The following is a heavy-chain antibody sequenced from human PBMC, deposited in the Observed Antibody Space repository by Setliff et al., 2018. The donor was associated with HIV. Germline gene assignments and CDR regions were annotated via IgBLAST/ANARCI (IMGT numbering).Heavy chain of an antibody. V-gene: IGHV4-34*01. D-gene: IGHD1-26*01. CDR3: ARGVSCDYSFSCYFDY. J-gene: IGHJ4*03. Sequence: KPSETLSLTCAVYGGSFSGYYWSWIRQSPGKGLEWIGEINHSGRTKYNPSLKSRVTLSVDTSKNQFSLKLSSVTAADTAFYYCARGVSCDYSFSCYFDYWGQGTTVTVSS. CDR1: GGSFSGYY. CDR2: INHSGRT.